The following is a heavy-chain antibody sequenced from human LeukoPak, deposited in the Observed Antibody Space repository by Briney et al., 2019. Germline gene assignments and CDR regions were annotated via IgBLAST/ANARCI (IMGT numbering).Heavy chain of an antibody. CDR2: IYYSGST. V-gene: IGHV4-59*08. CDR3: ARTILTYYYGSGSYYHLYYFDY. D-gene: IGHD3-10*01. Sequence: PSETLSLTCTVSGGSISSYYWSWIRQPPGKGLEWIGYIYYSGSTNYNPSLKSRVTISVDTSKNQFSLKLSSVTAADTAVYYCARTILTYYYGSGSYYHLYYFDYWGQGTLVTVSS. CDR1: GGSISSYY. J-gene: IGHJ4*02.